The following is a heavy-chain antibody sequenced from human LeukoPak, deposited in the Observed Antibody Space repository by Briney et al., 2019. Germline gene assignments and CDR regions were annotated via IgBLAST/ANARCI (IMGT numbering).Heavy chain of an antibody. CDR2: ISGSGVST. CDR3: AKGGGDPYYYYGMDV. Sequence: GGSLRLSCAASGFTFGSYAMSWVRQAPGRGLECVSAISGSGVSTYCADSVKVRFTISRDNSKNTLYLQMNSLRADDTAVYHCAKGGGDPYYYYGMDVWGQGTTVTVSS. D-gene: IGHD2-21*02. V-gene: IGHV3-23*01. CDR1: GFTFGSYA. J-gene: IGHJ6*02.